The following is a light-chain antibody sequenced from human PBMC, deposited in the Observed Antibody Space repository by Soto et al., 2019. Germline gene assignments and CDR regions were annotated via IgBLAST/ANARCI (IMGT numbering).Light chain of an antibody. CDR3: QQYNKWPLT. V-gene: IGKV3-15*01. J-gene: IGKJ4*01. CDR2: AAS. CDR1: QSVHNY. Sequence: EIVLTQSPATLSLSPGDRAALSCKASQSVHNYLAWYQQKPGQAPRLLIYAASTTATGIPAKFSGSGSGTEFALTISSLQSEDFAVYYCQQYNKWPLTFGGGTKVDI.